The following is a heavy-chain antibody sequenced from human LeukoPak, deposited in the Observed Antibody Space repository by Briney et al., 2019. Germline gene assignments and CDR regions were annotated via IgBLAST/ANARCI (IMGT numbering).Heavy chain of an antibody. Sequence: GASLKVSCKASGFTFTNSAIQWVRQARGQRLEWLGWIVVGSGNANYAQKFQDRVIITRDMSTSTAYMEVSSLRSEDTAVYYCAADDLTRAYWGQGTLSPSPQ. J-gene: IGHJ4*02. CDR2: IVVGSGNA. CDR1: GFTFTNSA. V-gene: IGHV1-58*02. CDR3: AADDLTRAY.